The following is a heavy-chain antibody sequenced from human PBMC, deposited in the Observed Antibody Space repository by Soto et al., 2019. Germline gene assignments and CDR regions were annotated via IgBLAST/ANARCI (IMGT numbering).Heavy chain of an antibody. V-gene: IGHV3-23*01. Sequence: LRLSCAASGFTFSSYAMTWVRQAPGKGLEWVSAMSISSGGTYYADSVKGRFTISRDNSRNTLYLQMNSLRVEDTAVYYCAKNTHTVVTPIDYWGQGTLVTVSS. D-gene: IGHD2-21*02. CDR3: AKNTHTVVTPIDY. J-gene: IGHJ4*02. CDR1: GFTFSSYA. CDR2: MSISSGGT.